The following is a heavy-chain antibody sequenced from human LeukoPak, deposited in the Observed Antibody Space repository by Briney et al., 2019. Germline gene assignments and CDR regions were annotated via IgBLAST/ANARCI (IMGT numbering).Heavy chain of an antibody. Sequence: SPSETLSLTCTVSGGSISSSSYYWGWIRQPPGKGLEWIGSIYYSGSTYYNPSLKSRVTISVDTSKNQFSLKLSSVTAADTAVYYCARQVIVVVPAAGYYMDVWGKGTTVTVSS. V-gene: IGHV4-39*01. D-gene: IGHD2-2*01. CDR3: ARQVIVVVPAAGYYMDV. CDR1: GGSISSSSYY. CDR2: IYYSGST. J-gene: IGHJ6*03.